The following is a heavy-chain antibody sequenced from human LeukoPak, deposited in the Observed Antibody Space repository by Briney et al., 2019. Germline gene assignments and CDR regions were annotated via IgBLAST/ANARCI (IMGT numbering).Heavy chain of an antibody. CDR1: GGSISSSSYY. V-gene: IGHV4-39*07. J-gene: IGHJ4*02. Sequence: SETLSLTCTVSGGSISSSSYYWGWIRQPPGRGLEWIGSIYYSGSTYCNPSLKSRVTISVDTSKNQFSLKLSSVTAADTAVYYCARATGGYSYYHFDYWGQGTLVTVSS. D-gene: IGHD5-18*01. CDR2: IYYSGST. CDR3: ARATGGYSYYHFDY.